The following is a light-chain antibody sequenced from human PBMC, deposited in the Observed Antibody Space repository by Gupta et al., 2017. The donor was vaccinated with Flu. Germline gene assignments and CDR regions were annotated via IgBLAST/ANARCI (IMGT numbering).Light chain of an antibody. CDR2: RNN. CDR3: EAWDDSRSGQEV. CDR1: ISNIGSNY. Sequence: QSVLTQPPSASGTPGQRVTISCSGSISNIGSNYVFWYQQLPGAAPKLLISRNNQRPSGVPDRFSGSKSGTSASLAISGLRAEEEADYYCEAWDDSRSGQEVFGGGTKLTVL. J-gene: IGLJ2*01. V-gene: IGLV1-47*01.